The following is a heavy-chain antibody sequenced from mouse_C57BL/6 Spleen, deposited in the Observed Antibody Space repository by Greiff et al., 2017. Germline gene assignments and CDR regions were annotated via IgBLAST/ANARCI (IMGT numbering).Heavy chain of an antibody. Sequence: VQLQQSGPELVKPGASVKISCKASGYSFTGYYMTWVKQSPEKSLEWIGEINPSTGGTTYNQKFKAKATLTVDKSSSTAYMHLKSLTSEDSAVYYCARKGDYAPFAYWGQGTLVTVSA. CDR3: ARKGDYAPFAY. D-gene: IGHD2-4*01. V-gene: IGHV1-42*01. J-gene: IGHJ3*01. CDR2: INPSTGGT. CDR1: GYSFTGYY.